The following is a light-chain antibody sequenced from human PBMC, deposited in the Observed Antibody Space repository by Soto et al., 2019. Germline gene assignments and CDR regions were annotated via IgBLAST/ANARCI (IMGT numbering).Light chain of an antibody. V-gene: IGLV2-14*01. CDR1: SSDVGGYNY. Sequence: SVLAQPSSVSGSRGQAIIISFTGSSSDVGGYNYVSWYQQHPGKAPKLMIYEVSNRPSGVSNRFSGSKSGNTASLSISGLQAEDEADYYCSSYTSFSTLVFGGGTKVTVL. CDR3: SSYTSFSTLV. CDR2: EVS. J-gene: IGLJ2*01.